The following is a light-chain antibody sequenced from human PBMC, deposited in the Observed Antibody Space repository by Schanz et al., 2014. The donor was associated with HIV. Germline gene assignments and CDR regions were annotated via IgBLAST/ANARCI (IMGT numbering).Light chain of an antibody. Sequence: QSVLTQPPSASGSPGQSVTISCSGTSSDIGGSDYVSWYQQHPGRAPKLMIYDVSNRPSGVSSRFSGSKSGNTASLTISGLQAEDEADYYCCSYAHRSMSVVFGGGTKVTVL. CDR1: SSDIGGSDY. CDR3: CSYAHRSMSVV. J-gene: IGLJ2*01. V-gene: IGLV2-14*03. CDR2: DVS.